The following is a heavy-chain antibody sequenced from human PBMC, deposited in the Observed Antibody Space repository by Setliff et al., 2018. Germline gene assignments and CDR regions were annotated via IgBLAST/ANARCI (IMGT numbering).Heavy chain of an antibody. CDR3: AREPYDYIWGSYRSPYFDH. CDR1: GYTFFGYY. Sequence: ASVKVSCKASGYTFFGYYLHWVRQAPGQGLEWMGWINPKTGGANYAQKFQGRVTMTMDASINTAFMHLSSLKSDDMAVYYCAREPYDYIWGSYRSPYFDHWGLGALVTVSS. CDR2: INPKTGGA. V-gene: IGHV1-2*02. D-gene: IGHD3-16*02. J-gene: IGHJ4*02.